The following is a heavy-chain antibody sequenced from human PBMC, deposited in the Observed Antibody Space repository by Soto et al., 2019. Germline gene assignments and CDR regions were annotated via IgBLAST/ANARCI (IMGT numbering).Heavy chain of an antibody. V-gene: IGHV1-18*01. J-gene: IGHJ5*02. CDR2: ISGYNGNT. CDR1: GYTFPNYG. Sequence: ASVKVLCKASGYTFPNYGVAWVRQAPGHGLEWLGWISGYNGNTNYAQKFEGRVTMTRVTATSTAYMELKTLRSDDTASYFCARAHVKAVNRECLGAHNRFDPWGQGTLVTVSS. D-gene: IGHD1-26*01. CDR3: ARAHVKAVNRECLGAHNRFDP.